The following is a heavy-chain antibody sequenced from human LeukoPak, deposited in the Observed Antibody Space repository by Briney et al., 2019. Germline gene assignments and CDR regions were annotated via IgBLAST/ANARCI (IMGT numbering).Heavy chain of an antibody. V-gene: IGHV1-18*01. D-gene: IGHD4-17*01. CDR3: ARDPFPFDYGDYFDY. CDR1: GYTFTCYG. J-gene: IGHJ4*02. CDR2: ISAYNGNT. Sequence: ASVKVSCKASGYTFTCYGISWVRQAPGQGLEWIGWISAYNGNTNYAQKLQGRVTMTTDTSTSTAYMELRSLRSDDTAVYYCARDPFPFDYGDYFDYWGQGTLVTVSS.